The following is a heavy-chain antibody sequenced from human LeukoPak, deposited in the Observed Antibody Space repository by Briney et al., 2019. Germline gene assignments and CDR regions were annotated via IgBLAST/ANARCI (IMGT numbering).Heavy chain of an antibody. CDR2: IYSGGST. J-gene: IGHJ3*02. CDR3: AREGGSYYPDAFDI. Sequence: PGGSLRLSCAASGFSVSSNHMSWVRQAPGKGLEWVSVIYSGGSTYYADSVKGRFTISRDNSKNTLYLQMNSLRAEDTAVYYCAREGGSYYPDAFDIWGQGTMVTVSS. V-gene: IGHV3-53*01. D-gene: IGHD1-26*01. CDR1: GFSVSSNH.